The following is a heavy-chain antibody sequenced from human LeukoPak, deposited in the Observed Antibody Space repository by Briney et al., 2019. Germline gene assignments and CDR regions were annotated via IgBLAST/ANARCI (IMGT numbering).Heavy chain of an antibody. CDR1: GFTFDDYG. V-gene: IGHV3-20*04. CDR3: AREIVDDSKMDV. J-gene: IGHJ6*04. CDR2: INWNDGST. D-gene: IGHD5-24*01. Sequence: GGSLRLSCAASGFTFDDYGMSWVRQAPGKGLEWVSGINWNDGSTGYADSVKGRFTISRDNAKNSLYLQMNSLRAEDTAVYYCAREIVDDSKMDVWGKGTTVTVSS.